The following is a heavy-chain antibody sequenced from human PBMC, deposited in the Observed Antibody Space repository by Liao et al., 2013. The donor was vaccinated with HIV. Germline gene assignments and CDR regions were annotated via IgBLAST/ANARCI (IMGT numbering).Heavy chain of an antibody. CDR3: AASQWLVPDY. Sequence: QVHLQESGPGLVKPSQTLSLTCTVSGGSISSGSYYWSWIRQPAGKGLEWIGRIYTSGSTNYNPSLKSRVTISVDTSKNQFSLKLSSVTAADTAVYYCAASQWLVPDYWGQGTLVTVSS. V-gene: IGHV4-61*02. CDR1: GGSISSGSYY. J-gene: IGHJ4*02. D-gene: IGHD6-19*01. CDR2: IYTSGST.